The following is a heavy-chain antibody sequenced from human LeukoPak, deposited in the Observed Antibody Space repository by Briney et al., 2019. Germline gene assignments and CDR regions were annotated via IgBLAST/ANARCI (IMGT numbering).Heavy chain of an antibody. CDR3: ARRTHDGRSHHYFDY. CDR1: GASISTTTNY. V-gene: IGHV4-39*01. J-gene: IGHJ4*02. CDR2: VYYSGNT. D-gene: IGHD2-15*01. Sequence: SETLPLTCSVSGASISTTTNYWDWIRQPPGKELEWIATVYYSGNTAYNPSLKSRVTISVDTSKNQFSLRVTSVTAADTAVYYCARRTHDGRSHHYFDYWGQGTLVTVSS.